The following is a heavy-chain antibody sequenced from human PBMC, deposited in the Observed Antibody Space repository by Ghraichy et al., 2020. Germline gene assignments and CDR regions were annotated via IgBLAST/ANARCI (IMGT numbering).Heavy chain of an antibody. V-gene: IGHV3-7*04. CDR1: GFTFNSYW. CDR2: IKEDESKE. J-gene: IGHJ4*02. D-gene: IGHD6-19*01. CDR3: ARDPDNGWILGDS. Sequence: GGSLRLSCAASGFTFNSYWMSWVRQAPGKGLEWVATIKEDESKEYYVDSEKGRFTISRDNARNSLYLQLTSLRAEDTAVYYCARDPDNGWILGDSWGQGTLVTVSS.